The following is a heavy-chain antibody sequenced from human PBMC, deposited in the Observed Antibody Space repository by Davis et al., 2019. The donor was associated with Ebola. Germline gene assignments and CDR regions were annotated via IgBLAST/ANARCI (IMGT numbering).Heavy chain of an antibody. V-gene: IGHV4-4*02. CDR3: ARLRAVTSDFDY. D-gene: IGHD4-17*01. Sequence: MPSETLSLTCAVSGDSISSSNWWSWVRQPPGKGLEWIGEISQSGSTNYNPSLKSRVTISVDTSKNQFSLKLSSVTAADTAVYYCARLRAVTSDFDYWGQGTLVTVSS. CDR1: GDSISSSNW. J-gene: IGHJ4*02. CDR2: ISQSGST.